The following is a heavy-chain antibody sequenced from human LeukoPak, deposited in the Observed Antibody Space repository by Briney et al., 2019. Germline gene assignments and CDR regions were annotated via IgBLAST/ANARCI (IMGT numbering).Heavy chain of an antibody. CDR2: IIPIFGTA. Sequence: SVKVSCKASGGTFSSYAISWVRQAPGQGLEWMGGIIPIFGTANYAQKFQGRVTITTDESTSTAYMELSSLRSEDTAVYYCASKDRGYSYGSYYYYYYMDVWGKGTTVPVSS. V-gene: IGHV1-69*05. CDR1: GGTFSSYA. CDR3: ASKDRGYSYGSYYYYYYMDV. D-gene: IGHD5-18*01. J-gene: IGHJ6*03.